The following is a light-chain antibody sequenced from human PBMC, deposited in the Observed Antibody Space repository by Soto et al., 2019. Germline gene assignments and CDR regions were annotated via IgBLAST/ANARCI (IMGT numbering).Light chain of an antibody. CDR3: QQRT. CDR2: KAS. CDR1: QEIRDW. Sequence: DTQLTQSPSTLSASIGDRVTITCRASQEIRDWLAWYQQRPGKAPKLLIYKASTLQTGVPLRFSGSGSGTEFTLTISSLRPDDFATYYCQQRTFGQGTKVEI. J-gene: IGKJ1*01. V-gene: IGKV1-5*03.